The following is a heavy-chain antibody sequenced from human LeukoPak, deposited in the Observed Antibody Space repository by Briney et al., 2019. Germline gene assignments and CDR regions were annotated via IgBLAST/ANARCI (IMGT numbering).Heavy chain of an antibody. CDR2: IYTSGST. D-gene: IGHD3-3*01. J-gene: IGHJ4*02. CDR1: GGSISSYY. V-gene: IGHV4-4*07. Sequence: SETLSLTCTVSGGSISSYYWSWIRQPAGKGLEWIGRIYTSGSTNYNPSLKSRVTMSVDTSKNQFSLKLSSVTAADTAVYYCARERNYDFWSGYFDYWDQGTLVTVSS. CDR3: ARERNYDFWSGYFDY.